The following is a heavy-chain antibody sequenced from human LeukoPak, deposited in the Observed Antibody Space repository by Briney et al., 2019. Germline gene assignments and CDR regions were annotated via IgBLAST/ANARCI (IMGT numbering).Heavy chain of an antibody. V-gene: IGHV4-39*07. CDR2: IYHTGST. CDR3: TRVRQGSQSDY. CDR1: GGSISSGNYH. Sequence: SETLSLTCTVSGGSISSGNYHWAWIWQPPGKGLECIGSIYHTGSTYYNSSLERRVTISVDLSKNQFSLQLSSVTAADTAIYYCTRVRQGSQSDYWGQGTLVTVSS. J-gene: IGHJ4*02.